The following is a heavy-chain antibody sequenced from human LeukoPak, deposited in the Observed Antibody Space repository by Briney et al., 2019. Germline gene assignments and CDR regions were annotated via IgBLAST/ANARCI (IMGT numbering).Heavy chain of an antibody. CDR2: IYYSGST. CDR3: ARHTPYWFDP. J-gene: IGHJ5*02. D-gene: IGHD2-15*01. V-gene: IGHV4-39*01. CDR1: GGSISSSSYY. Sequence: KPSETLSLTCTVAGGSISSSSYYWGWIRQPPGKGLEWIGSIYYSGSTYYNPSLKSRVTISVDTSKNQFSLKLSPVTAADTAVYYCARHTPYWFDPWGQGTLVTVSS.